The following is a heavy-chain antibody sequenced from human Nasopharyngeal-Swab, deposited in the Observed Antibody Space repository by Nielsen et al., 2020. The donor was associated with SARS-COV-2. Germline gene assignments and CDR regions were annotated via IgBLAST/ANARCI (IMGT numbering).Heavy chain of an antibody. J-gene: IGHJ4*02. CDR2: IKQDGSEK. CDR3: ARVGSSSWYFDY. V-gene: IGHV3-7*01. Sequence: GESLKIPCAASGFTFSSYWMSWVRQAPGKGLEWVANIKQDGSEKYYVDSVKGRFTISRDNAKNSLYLQMNSLRAEDTAVYYCARVGSSSWYFDYWGQGTLVTVSS. D-gene: IGHD6-13*01. CDR1: GFTFSSYW.